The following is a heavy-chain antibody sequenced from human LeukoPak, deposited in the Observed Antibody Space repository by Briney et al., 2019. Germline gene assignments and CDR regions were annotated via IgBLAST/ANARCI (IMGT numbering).Heavy chain of an antibody. Sequence: PSETLSLTCTVSGGSISSSSYYWGWIRQPPGKGLEWIGSIYYSGSTYYNPSLKSRVTISVDKSKNQFSLKLSSVTAADTAVYYCARDTEKQLPSGGPYYYYYMDVWGKGTTVTVSS. CDR3: ARDTEKQLPSGGPYYYYYMDV. CDR2: IYYSGST. D-gene: IGHD6-6*01. J-gene: IGHJ6*03. CDR1: GGSISSSSYY. V-gene: IGHV4-39*07.